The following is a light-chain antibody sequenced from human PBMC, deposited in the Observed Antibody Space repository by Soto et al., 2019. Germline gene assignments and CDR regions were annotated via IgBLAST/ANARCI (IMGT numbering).Light chain of an antibody. Sequence: EFVLTQSPATLSLSPGERATLSCRASQSVSSYLAWYQQKPGQAPRLLIYDASNRATGIPARFSGTGSGTDFTHTINNLEPEDFAVYYCQVRTNWSIAFGRGTRLEIK. V-gene: IGKV3-11*01. CDR2: DAS. J-gene: IGKJ5*01. CDR1: QSVSSY. CDR3: QVRTNWSIA.